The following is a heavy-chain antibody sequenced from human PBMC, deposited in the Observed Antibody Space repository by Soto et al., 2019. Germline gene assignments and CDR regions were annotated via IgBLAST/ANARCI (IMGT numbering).Heavy chain of an antibody. D-gene: IGHD3-16*02. J-gene: IGHJ4*02. CDR3: ARVRNYDYIWGSYRYTYEFDY. V-gene: IGHV1-18*01. CDR2: ISAYNGNT. Sequence: ASVKVSCKASGYTFTSYGISWVRQAPGQGLEWMGWISAYNGNTNYAQKLQGRVTMTTDTSTSTAYMELRSLRSDDTAVYYCARVRNYDYIWGSYRYTYEFDYWGQGTLVTVSS. CDR1: GYTFTSYG.